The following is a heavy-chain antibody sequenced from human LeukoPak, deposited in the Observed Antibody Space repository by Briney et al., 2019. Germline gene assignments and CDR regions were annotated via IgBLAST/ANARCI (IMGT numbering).Heavy chain of an antibody. D-gene: IGHD1-26*01. CDR1: GYTFTSYD. Sequence: ASVKVSCKASGYTFTSYDFNGVGQATGQGLQWMGWMNPNSGNTGYAQKFQGRVTMTKNTSISTAYMELSRLRSEDTAVYYCARGESGSYLSDYRGQGTLVTVSS. CDR3: ARGESGSYLSDY. CDR2: MNPNSGNT. V-gene: IGHV1-8*01. J-gene: IGHJ4*02.